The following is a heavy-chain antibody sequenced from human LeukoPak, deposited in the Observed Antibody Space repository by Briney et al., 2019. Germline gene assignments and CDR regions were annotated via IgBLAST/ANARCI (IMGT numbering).Heavy chain of an antibody. J-gene: IGHJ4*02. CDR2: ISGSGGST. V-gene: IGHV3-23*01. D-gene: IGHD6-19*01. CDR1: GFTFSSYG. Sequence: GGSLRLSCAASGFTFSSYGMSWVRQAPGKGLEWVSAISGSGGSTYYADSVKGRFTISRDNSKNTLYLQMNSLRAEDTAVYYCAKAYSSGWCLDYWGQGTLVTVSS. CDR3: AKAYSSGWCLDY.